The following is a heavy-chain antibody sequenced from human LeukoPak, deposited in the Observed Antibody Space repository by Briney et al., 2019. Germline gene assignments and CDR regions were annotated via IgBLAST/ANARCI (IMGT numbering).Heavy chain of an antibody. D-gene: IGHD5-24*01. CDR2: SGST. J-gene: IGHJ3*02. CDR3: ARGEMATIEDAFDI. V-gene: IGHV4-59*01. CDR1: GGSISSYY. Sequence: PSETLSLTCTVFGGSISSYYWSWIRQPPGKGLEWIGYSGSTNYNPSVESRFTISIDTSKNQFSLKLSSVTAADTAVYYCARGEMATIEDAFDIWGQGTMVTVSS.